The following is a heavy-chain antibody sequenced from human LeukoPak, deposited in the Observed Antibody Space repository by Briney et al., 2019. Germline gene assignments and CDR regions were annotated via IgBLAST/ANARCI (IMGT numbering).Heavy chain of an antibody. CDR3: ARDKRGTTVFDY. J-gene: IGHJ4*02. CDR2: IYYSGST. D-gene: IGHD4-17*01. V-gene: IGHV4-39*07. Sequence: PSETLSLTCTVSGGSISSSSYYWGWIRQPPGKGLEWIGSIYYSGSTYYNPSLKSRVTISVDTSKNQFSLKLSSVTAADTAVYYCARDKRGTTVFDYWGQGTLVTVSS. CDR1: GGSISSSSYY.